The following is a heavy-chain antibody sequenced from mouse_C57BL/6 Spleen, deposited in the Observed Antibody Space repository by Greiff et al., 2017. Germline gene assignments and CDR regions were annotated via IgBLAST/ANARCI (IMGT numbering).Heavy chain of an antibody. CDR2: IYPGSGYT. CDR3: ARDYDYGEVGYAMDD. Sequence: VQLVESGAELVRPGASVKLSCKASGYTFTDYYINWVKQRPGQGLEWIARIYPGSGYTYYNEKFKGKATLTAEKSSSTAYMQLSSLTSEDSAVYLWARDYDYGEVGYAMDDWGKGTSVNVS. D-gene: IGHD2-4*01. CDR1: GYTFTDYY. V-gene: IGHV1-76*01. J-gene: IGHJ4*01.